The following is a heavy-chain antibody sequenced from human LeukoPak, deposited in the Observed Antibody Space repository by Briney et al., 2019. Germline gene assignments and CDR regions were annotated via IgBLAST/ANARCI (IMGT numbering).Heavy chain of an antibody. CDR2: IYYSGST. D-gene: IGHD4-17*01. J-gene: IGHJ6*02. V-gene: IGHV4-39*07. CDR1: GGSISSSSYY. Sequence: SETLSLTCTVSGGSISSSSYYWGWIRQPPGKGLEWIGSIYYSGSTYYNPSLKSRVTISVDTSKNQFSLKLSSVTAADTAVYYCARDGTVSYYYYYGMDVWGQGTTVTVSS. CDR3: ARDGTVSYYYYYGMDV.